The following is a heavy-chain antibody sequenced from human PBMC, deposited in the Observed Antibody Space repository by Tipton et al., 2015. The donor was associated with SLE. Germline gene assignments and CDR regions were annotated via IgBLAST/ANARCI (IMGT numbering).Heavy chain of an antibody. V-gene: IGHV4-59*01. Sequence: TLSLTCTVSGGSISSYYWSWIRQPPGKGLEWIGYIYDSGSTNYNPSLKSRVTMSIDTSKNQFSLKLSSVTAADTAVYYCARRLGYCSGGSCYGFDYWGQGTLVTVSS. D-gene: IGHD2-15*01. J-gene: IGHJ4*02. CDR3: ARRLGYCSGGSCYGFDY. CDR1: GGSISSYY. CDR2: IYDSGST.